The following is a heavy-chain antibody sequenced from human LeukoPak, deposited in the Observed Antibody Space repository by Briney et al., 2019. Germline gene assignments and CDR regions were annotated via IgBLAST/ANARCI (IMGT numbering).Heavy chain of an antibody. D-gene: IGHD1-26*01. CDR3: ARHFSSGSYSEAFDI. J-gene: IGHJ3*02. Sequence: SETLSLTCSVSGGSISTYYWSWIRQPPGKGLEWIGYIYTSGSTNYNPSLKSRVTISVDTSKNQFSLKLSSVTAADTAVYYCARHFSSGSYSEAFDIWGQGTMVTVSS. CDR2: IYTSGST. V-gene: IGHV4-4*09. CDR1: GGSISTYY.